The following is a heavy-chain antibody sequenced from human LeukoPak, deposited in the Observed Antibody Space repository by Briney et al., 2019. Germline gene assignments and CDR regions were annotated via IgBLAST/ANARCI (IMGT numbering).Heavy chain of an antibody. V-gene: IGHV4-34*01. CDR1: GGSFSGYY. Sequence: PSETLSLTCAVYGGSFSGYYWSWIRQPPGKGLEWIGEINHSGSTNYNPSLKSRVTISVDTSKNQFSLKLSSVTAADTAVYYCARARWRHPFDYWGQGTLVTVSS. CDR2: INHSGST. CDR3: ARARWRHPFDY. J-gene: IGHJ4*02.